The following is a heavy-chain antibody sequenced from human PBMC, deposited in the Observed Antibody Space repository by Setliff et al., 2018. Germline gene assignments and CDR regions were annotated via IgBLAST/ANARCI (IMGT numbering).Heavy chain of an antibody. CDR1: GGSISSYY. CDR2: LFYSGST. V-gene: IGHV4-59*01. J-gene: IGHJ6*03. CDR3: ARHLSSGSYYGGAYYYMDV. D-gene: IGHD1-26*01. Sequence: SETLSLTCTVSGGSISSYYWSWIRQPPGKGLEWLGYLFYSGSTNYNPSLKSRVTISVDTSKNQFSLQLSSVTAADTAIYYCARHLSSGSYYGGAYYYMDVWGKGTTVTVSS.